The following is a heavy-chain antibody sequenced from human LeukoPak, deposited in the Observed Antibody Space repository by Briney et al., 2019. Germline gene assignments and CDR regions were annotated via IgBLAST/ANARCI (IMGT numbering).Heavy chain of an antibody. J-gene: IGHJ6*03. Sequence: GASVKVSCKASGYTFTSYYMHWVRQAPGQGLEWMGIINPSGGSTSYAQKFQGRVTMTRDMSTSTVYMELSSLRSEDTAVYYCARDRYIFAGPDAYYYMDVWGKGTTVTISS. CDR2: INPSGGST. CDR1: GYTFTSYY. D-gene: IGHD5-18*01. CDR3: ARDRYIFAGPDAYYYMDV. V-gene: IGHV1-46*01.